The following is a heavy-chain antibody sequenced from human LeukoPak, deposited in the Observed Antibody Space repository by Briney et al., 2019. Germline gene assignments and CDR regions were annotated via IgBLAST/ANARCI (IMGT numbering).Heavy chain of an antibody. CDR2: IYYSGST. V-gene: IGHV4-59*08. J-gene: IGHJ3*02. CDR3: ASFNPPGRYYDSSGQLKGAFDI. D-gene: IGHD3-22*01. CDR1: GGSISSDY. Sequence: PSETLSLTCTVSGGSISSDYWSWIRQPPGKGLEWIGYIYYSGSTNYNPSLKSRVTISVDTSKNQFSLKLSSVTAADTAVYYCASFNPPGRYYDSSGQLKGAFDIWGQGTMVTVSS.